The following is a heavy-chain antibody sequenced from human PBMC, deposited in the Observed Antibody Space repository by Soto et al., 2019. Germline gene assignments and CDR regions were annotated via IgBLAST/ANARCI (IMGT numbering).Heavy chain of an antibody. Sequence: GGSLRLSCAASGFTFSSYAMHWVRQAPGKGLEYVSVISSNGGSTYYANSVKGRFTISRDNSKNTLYLQMSSLRAEDTAVYYCATRPLLPGAPWGQGTMVTVSS. V-gene: IGHV3-64*01. CDR3: ATRPLLPGAP. CDR2: ISSNGGST. J-gene: IGHJ3*01. D-gene: IGHD3-22*01. CDR1: GFTFSSYA.